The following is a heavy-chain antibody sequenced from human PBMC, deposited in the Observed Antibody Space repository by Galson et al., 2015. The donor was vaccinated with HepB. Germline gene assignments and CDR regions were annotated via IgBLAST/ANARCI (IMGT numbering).Heavy chain of an antibody. CDR2: INPVDGAT. Sequence: SVKVSCKASGYTFTTCGIHWMRQAPGQRLEWLGFINPVDGATGYSRKFQGGVTITRDTSANTVYMQVSSLKSEDTATYYCVREQWWGVFDHWGQGTLVIVSS. CDR1: GYTFTTCG. CDR3: VREQWWGVFDH. D-gene: IGHD2-15*01. J-gene: IGHJ4*02. V-gene: IGHV1-3*01.